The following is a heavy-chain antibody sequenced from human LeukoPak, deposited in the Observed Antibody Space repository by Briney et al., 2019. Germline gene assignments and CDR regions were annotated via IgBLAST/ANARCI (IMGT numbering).Heavy chain of an antibody. J-gene: IGHJ5*01. CDR1: GYTFTTYA. CDR3: ARAYQPLGGLSFPDS. Sequence: GASVKVSCKASGYTFTTYAMNWMRQAPGQGLEWMGWINTNTGNPAYAQGFTGRFVFSLDTSVSTAYLQISSLKAEDTAVYYCARAYQPLGGLSFPDSWGQGTLVTVSS. CDR2: INTNTGNP. V-gene: IGHV7-4-1*02. D-gene: IGHD3-16*02.